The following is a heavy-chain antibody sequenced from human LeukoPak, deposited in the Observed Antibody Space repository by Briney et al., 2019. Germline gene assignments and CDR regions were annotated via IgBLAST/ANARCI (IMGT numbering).Heavy chain of an antibody. D-gene: IGHD3-16*02. Sequence: GGSLRLSCAASGFTFSSYAMHWVRQAPGKGLEWVAVISYDGSNKYYADSVKGRFPISRDNSKNTLYLQMNSLRAEDTAVYYCARPLHYDYVWGSYRPLYYYYGMDVWGQGTTVTVSS. CDR3: ARPLHYDYVWGSYRPLYYYYGMDV. CDR1: GFTFSSYA. V-gene: IGHV3-30-3*01. J-gene: IGHJ6*02. CDR2: ISYDGSNK.